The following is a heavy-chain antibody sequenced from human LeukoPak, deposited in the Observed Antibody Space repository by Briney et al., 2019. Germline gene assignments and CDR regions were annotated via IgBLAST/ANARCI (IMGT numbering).Heavy chain of an antibody. CDR2: IGGAGDST. J-gene: IGHJ4*02. D-gene: IGHD3-10*01. CDR3: AKAPHYYGSGVSDYFDY. CDR1: GFTFSTYA. V-gene: IGHV3-23*01. Sequence: GGSLRLSCAASGFTFSTYAMTWVRQAPGKGLEWVSTIGGAGDSTYYAASVKGRFTISRDNSENTLYLQMTGLRAEDTAVYYCAKAPHYYGSGVSDYFDYWGQGTLVTVSS.